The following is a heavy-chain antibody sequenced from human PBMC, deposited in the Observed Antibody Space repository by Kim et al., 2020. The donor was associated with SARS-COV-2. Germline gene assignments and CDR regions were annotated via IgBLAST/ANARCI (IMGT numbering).Heavy chain of an antibody. CDR1: GGSFSGYY. CDR2: INHSGST. D-gene: IGHD3-10*01. Sequence: SETLSLTCAVYGGSFSGYYWSWIRQPPGKGLEWIGEINHSGSTNYNPSIKSRVTISVDTSKNQFSLKLSSVTAADTAVYYCARSRSITMVQGVRRDAFDIWGQGTMVTVSS. CDR3: ARSRSITMVQGVRRDAFDI. J-gene: IGHJ3*02. V-gene: IGHV4-34*01.